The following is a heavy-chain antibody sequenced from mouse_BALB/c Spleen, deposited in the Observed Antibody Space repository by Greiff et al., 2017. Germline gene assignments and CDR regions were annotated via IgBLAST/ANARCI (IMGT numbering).Heavy chain of an antibody. Sequence: QVQLKESGAELVRPGSSVKISCKASGYAFSSYWMNWVKQRPGQGLEWIGQIYPGDGDTNYNGKFKGKATLTADKSSSTAYMQLSSLTSEDSAVYFCARRRVLGYAMDYWGQGTSVTVSS. CDR3: ARRRVLGYAMDY. CDR1: GYAFSSYW. CDR2: IYPGDGDT. D-gene: IGHD4-1*01. J-gene: IGHJ4*01. V-gene: IGHV1-80*01.